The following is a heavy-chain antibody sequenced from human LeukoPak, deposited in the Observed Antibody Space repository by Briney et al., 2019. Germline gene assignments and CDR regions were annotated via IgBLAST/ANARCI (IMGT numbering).Heavy chain of an antibody. J-gene: IGHJ6*03. CDR1: GGSISSHY. Sequence: NPSETLSLTCTVSGGSISSHYWSWIRQPPGKGLEWIGYIYYSGSTNYNPSLKSRVTISVDTSKNQFSLKLSSVTAADTAVYYCARVGTSRSYYYYYYYMDVWGKGTTVTVSS. CDR3: ARVGTSRSYYYYYYYMDV. CDR2: IYYSGST. V-gene: IGHV4-59*11. D-gene: IGHD2-2*01.